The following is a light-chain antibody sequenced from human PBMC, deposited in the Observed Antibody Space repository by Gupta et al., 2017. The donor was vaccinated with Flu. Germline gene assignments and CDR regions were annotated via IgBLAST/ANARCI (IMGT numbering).Light chain of an antibody. J-gene: IGLJ1*01. Sequence: QPVLPQPPSVSGAPGQRVTIACSGIIPNIGNHFVYWYQQLPGTAPNLLIFSNNLRPSGVPDRFSASKAGASASLAIDGLRADEEGDYYCATWSDSSTYVFVTGTKVTVL. CDR2: SNN. CDR3: ATWSDSSTYV. V-gene: IGLV1-47*01. CDR1: IPNIGNHF.